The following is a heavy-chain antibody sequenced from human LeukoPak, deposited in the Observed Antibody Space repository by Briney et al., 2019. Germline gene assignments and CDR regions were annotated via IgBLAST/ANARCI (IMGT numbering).Heavy chain of an antibody. V-gene: IGHV4-39*07. CDR3: ARDHSGYDWIDYYYYGMDV. J-gene: IGHJ6*02. CDR1: GGSISSSSYY. D-gene: IGHD5-12*01. Sequence: SETLSLTCTVSGGSISSSSYYWGWIRQPPGKGLEWIGSIYYSGSTYYNPCLKSRVPISVDTSKNQFSLTLSSVTAADTAVHYCARDHSGYDWIDYYYYGMDVWGQGTTVTVSS. CDR2: IYYSGST.